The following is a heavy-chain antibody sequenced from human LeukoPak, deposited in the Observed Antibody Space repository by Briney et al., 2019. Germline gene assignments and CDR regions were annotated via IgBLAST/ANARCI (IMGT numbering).Heavy chain of an antibody. J-gene: IGHJ4*02. CDR3: ARDPYYARTSLSDY. D-gene: IGHD1-26*01. CDR1: GFTFSQFT. V-gene: IGHV3-21*01. Sequence: PGGSLRLSCVASGFTFSQFTMNWVRQAPGKGLEWVSSISSSSVHIYYADSMKGRFNVSRDNAENSVYLQMNSLRAEDTAVYYCARDPYYARTSLSDYWGQGTLVTVSS. CDR2: ISSSSVHI.